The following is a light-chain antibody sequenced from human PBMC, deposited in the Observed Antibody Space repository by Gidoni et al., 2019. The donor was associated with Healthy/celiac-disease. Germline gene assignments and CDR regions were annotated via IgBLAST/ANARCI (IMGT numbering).Light chain of an antibody. Sequence: QSVLTQPPSSSRTPGQCVTISCSGSSANIGSKTVNWYQQLPGTAPKLLIYTNNPRPPGVPARCSGSKSGTSASRASSGLQSEDEADYYCAAWDDSLNGLWVFGGGTKLTVL. CDR3: AAWDDSLNGLWV. CDR1: SANIGSKT. CDR2: TNN. J-gene: IGLJ3*02. V-gene: IGLV1-44*01.